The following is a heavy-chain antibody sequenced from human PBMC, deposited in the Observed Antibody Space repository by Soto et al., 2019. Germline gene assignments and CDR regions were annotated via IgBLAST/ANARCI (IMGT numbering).Heavy chain of an antibody. V-gene: IGHV6-1*01. CDR1: GDSVSSNTAS. D-gene: IGHD5-12*01. CDR2: TYFRSKWYN. J-gene: IGHJ5*02. Sequence: QTLSLTCAISGDSVSSNTASWNWVRQSPSRGLEWLGRTYFRSKWYNDYAVSVKSRIIINPDTSNNQFSLQLNSVTPEDTAVYFCAKGDNLGPKTGYAFDPWGQGIMVTVSS. CDR3: AKGDNLGPKTGYAFDP.